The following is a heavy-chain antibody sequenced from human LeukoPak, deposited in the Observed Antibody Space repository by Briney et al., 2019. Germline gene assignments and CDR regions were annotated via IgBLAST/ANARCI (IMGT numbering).Heavy chain of an antibody. CDR1: GGSFSGYY. CDR3: ARDLRVAIDY. V-gene: IGHV4-34*01. D-gene: IGHD2-15*01. Sequence: PSETLSLTCAVCGGSFSGYYWSWIRQPPGKGLEWIGEINHSGSTNYNPSLKSRVTISVDTSKNQFSLKLSSVTAADTAVYYCARDLRVAIDYWGQGTLVTVSS. J-gene: IGHJ4*02. CDR2: INHSGST.